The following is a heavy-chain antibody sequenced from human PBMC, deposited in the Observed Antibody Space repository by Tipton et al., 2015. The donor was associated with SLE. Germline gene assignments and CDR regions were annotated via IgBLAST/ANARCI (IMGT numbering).Heavy chain of an antibody. CDR2: INHSGST. CDR1: GGSFSGYY. Sequence: TLSLTCAVYGGSFSGYYWSWIRQPPGKGLEWIGEINHSGSTNYNPSLKSRVTISVDTSKNQFSLKLSPVTAADTAVYYCARRCQYQLLRWGQGTLVTVSS. CDR3: ARRCQYQLLR. V-gene: IGHV4-34*01. J-gene: IGHJ4*02. D-gene: IGHD2-2*01.